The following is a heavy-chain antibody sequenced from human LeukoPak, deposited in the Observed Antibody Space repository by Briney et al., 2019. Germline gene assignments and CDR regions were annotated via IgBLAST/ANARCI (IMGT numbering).Heavy chain of an antibody. CDR3: AKADIGGYFSPITN. Sequence: PGGSLRLSCAASGFTFSSYGMHWVRRAPGKGLEWVAVISTDGNYKYYPDSVKGRFTISRDNPKNTLILQMNSLRGEDTAVYYCAKADIGGYFSPITNWGQGTLVTVSS. CDR2: ISTDGNYK. D-gene: IGHD3-22*01. V-gene: IGHV3-30*18. J-gene: IGHJ4*02. CDR1: GFTFSSYG.